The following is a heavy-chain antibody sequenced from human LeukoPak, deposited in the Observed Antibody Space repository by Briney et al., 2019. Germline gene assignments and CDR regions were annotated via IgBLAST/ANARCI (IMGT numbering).Heavy chain of an antibody. D-gene: IGHD1-26*01. Sequence: SVKVSCKASGGTFSSYAISWVRQAPGQGLEWMGGIIPIFGTANYAQKFQGRVTITADESTSTAYMELSSLRSEDTAVYYCARVVSGSYYHDLYYYYYGMDVWGQGTTVTVSS. CDR2: IIPIFGTA. CDR3: ARVVSGSYYHDLYYYYYGMDV. CDR1: GGTFSSYA. J-gene: IGHJ6*02. V-gene: IGHV1-69*01.